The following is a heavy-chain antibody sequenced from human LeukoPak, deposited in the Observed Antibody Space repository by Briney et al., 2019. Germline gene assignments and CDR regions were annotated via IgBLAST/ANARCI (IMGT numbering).Heavy chain of an antibody. V-gene: IGHV4-4*02. D-gene: IGHD6-13*01. CDR1: GGSISSSNW. Sequence: SETLSLTCAVSGGSISSSNWWSWVRRPPGKGLEWIGEIYHSGSTNYNPSLKSRVTISVDKSKNQFSLKLSSVTAADTAVYYCARMNSSSWFVDYWGQGTLVTVSS. CDR3: ARMNSSSWFVDY. CDR2: IYHSGST. J-gene: IGHJ4*02.